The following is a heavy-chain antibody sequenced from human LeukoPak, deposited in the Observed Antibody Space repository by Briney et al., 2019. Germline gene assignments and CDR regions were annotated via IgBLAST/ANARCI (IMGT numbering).Heavy chain of an antibody. J-gene: IGHJ3*02. CDR2: ISSNGGST. Sequence: QTGGSLRLSCAASGFTFSSYAMHWVRQAPGKGLEYVSAISSNGGSTYYANSVKGRFTISRDNAKNSLYLQMNSLRVEDTAVYHCARDLVAFDIWGQGTMVTVSS. CDR3: ARDLVAFDI. V-gene: IGHV3-64*01. CDR1: GFTFSSYA.